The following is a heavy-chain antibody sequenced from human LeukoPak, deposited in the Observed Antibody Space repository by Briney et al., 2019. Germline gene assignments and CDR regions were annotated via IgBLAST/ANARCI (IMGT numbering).Heavy chain of an antibody. CDR3: ARKENVYYYFDY. V-gene: IGHV4-61*01. D-gene: IGHD3-10*01. Sequence: SETLSLTCAVSGGYVNHGTFFWTWIRKPPGKGLEWIGYISNSGSTNYHPSLKSRVTISSDTSKTQFTLKLTSVTAADTAVYYCARKENVYYYFDYWGQGTLVTVSS. CDR1: GGYVNHGTFF. CDR2: ISNSGST. J-gene: IGHJ4*02.